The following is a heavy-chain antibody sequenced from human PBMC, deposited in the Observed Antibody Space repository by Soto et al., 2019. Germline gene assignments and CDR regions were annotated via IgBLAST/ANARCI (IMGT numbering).Heavy chain of an antibody. V-gene: IGHV1-3*05. Sequence: QVQLVQSGAEEKKPGASVKVSCKASGYTFTSYAMHWVRQAPGQRHEWMGWINAGNGNTKYSQKFQGGVTITRDTAASTAYMELRSLSSDDKVVYYFAGDPSYYGMDVWGQGTTVTVSS. J-gene: IGHJ6*02. CDR3: AGDPSYYGMDV. CDR1: GYTFTSYA. CDR2: INAGNGNT.